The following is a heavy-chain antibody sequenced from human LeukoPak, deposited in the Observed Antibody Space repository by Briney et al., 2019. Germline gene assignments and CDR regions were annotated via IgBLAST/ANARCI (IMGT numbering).Heavy chain of an antibody. Sequence: GSLRLSCAASGFTVSSNYMSWVRQAPGKGLEWIGSIYYSGSTYYNSSLKSRVTISVDTSKNQFSLKLSSVTAADTAVYYCARGFSLDPWGQGTLVTVSS. J-gene: IGHJ5*02. V-gene: IGHV4-39*02. CDR1: GFTVSSNY. CDR3: ARGFSLDP. CDR2: IYYSGST.